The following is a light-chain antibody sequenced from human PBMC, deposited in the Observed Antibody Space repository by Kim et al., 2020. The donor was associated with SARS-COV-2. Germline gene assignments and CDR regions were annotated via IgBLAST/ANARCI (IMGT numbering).Light chain of an antibody. CDR3: NSRDSSGNHLV. CDR2: GKN. CDR1: SLRSYY. Sequence: ALGQTVRITCQGDSLRSYYASWYQQKPGQAPVLVIYGKNNRPSGIPDRFSGSSSGNTASLTITGAQAEDEADYYCNSRDSSGNHLVFGGGTQRPS. J-gene: IGLJ2*01. V-gene: IGLV3-19*01.